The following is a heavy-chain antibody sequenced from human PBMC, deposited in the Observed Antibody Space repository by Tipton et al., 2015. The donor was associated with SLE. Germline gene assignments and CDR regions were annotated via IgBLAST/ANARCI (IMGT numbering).Heavy chain of an antibody. CDR1: GGSISSSSYY. J-gene: IGHJ4*02. V-gene: IGHV4-31*03. Sequence: TLSLTCTVSGGSISSSSYYWGWIRQPPGKGLEWIGYIYYSGSTCYNPSLKSRVTISVDTSKNQFSLKLSSVTAADTAVYYCARQMAYYYGSGSYYNFDFWGQGTLVTVSS. CDR3: ARQMAYYYGSGSYYNFDF. CDR2: IYYSGST. D-gene: IGHD3-10*01.